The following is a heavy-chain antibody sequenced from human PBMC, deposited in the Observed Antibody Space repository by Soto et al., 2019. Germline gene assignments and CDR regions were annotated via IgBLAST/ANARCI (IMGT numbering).Heavy chain of an antibody. V-gene: IGHV4-59*01. CDR3: ARFGTSPNGNWFDP. D-gene: IGHD3-10*01. CDR2: VYHSWST. CDR1: GGSISSDY. J-gene: IGHJ5*02. Sequence: QVQLQESGPGLVKPSEILSLTCTVSGGSISSDYWNWIRQPPGKGLEWIGYVYHSWSTKYNPSLRSRGTISVDTSKNQLSLKLSSVTAAATAVYYCARFGTSPNGNWFDPWGQGTLVTVSS.